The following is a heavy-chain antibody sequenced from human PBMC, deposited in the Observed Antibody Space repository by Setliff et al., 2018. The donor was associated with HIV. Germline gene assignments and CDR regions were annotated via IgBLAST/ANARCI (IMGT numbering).Heavy chain of an antibody. J-gene: IGHJ5*02. CDR3: ARHDFWSGYHNWFDP. D-gene: IGHD3-3*01. CDR2: FYSSGST. Sequence: TLSLTCTVSGGSISRYHWSWIRQPAGQGLEWIGRFYSSGSTYYNPSLKSRVTISVDMSKNQFSLRLTSVTAADTAMYYCARHDFWSGYHNWFDPWGQGTLVTVSS. V-gene: IGHV4-4*07. CDR1: GGSISRYH.